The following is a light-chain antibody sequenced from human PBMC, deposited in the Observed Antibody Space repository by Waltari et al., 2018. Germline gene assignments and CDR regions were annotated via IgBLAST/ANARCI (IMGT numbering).Light chain of an antibody. CDR1: SIDVGSSHL. J-gene: IGLJ3*02. CDR2: EGS. V-gene: IGLV2-23*01. Sequence: QSALTQPAPVSGSPGQSITISCSGTSIDVGSSHLASWYQQHPGKAPTLMSYEGSKRHSAVPNRFAGSKSGTTVPLTISGRQAEAEADYYCCSYAGSSTWVFGGGTKLTVL. CDR3: CSYAGSSTWV.